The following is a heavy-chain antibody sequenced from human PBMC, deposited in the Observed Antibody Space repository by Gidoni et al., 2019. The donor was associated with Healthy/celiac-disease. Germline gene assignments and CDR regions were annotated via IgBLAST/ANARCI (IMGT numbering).Heavy chain of an antibody. V-gene: IGHV1-69*01. CDR3: ARASRGGGWLRFDY. D-gene: IGHD5-12*01. CDR2: IIPILGTA. J-gene: IGHJ4*02. CDR1: GGTFSSYA. Sequence: QVQLVQSGAEVKKPGSSVKVSCKASGGTFSSYAISWVRQAPGKGLEWMGGIIPILGTANYEQKFQGRVTITADESTSTAYMELSSLRSEETAVYYCARASRGGGWLRFDYWGQGTLVTVSS.